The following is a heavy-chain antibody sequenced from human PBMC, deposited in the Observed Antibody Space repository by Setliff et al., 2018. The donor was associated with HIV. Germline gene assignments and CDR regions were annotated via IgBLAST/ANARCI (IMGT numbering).Heavy chain of an antibody. V-gene: IGHV3-72*01. CDR1: GFTFDDYA. Sequence: PGGSLRLSCAASGFTFDDYAMHWVRQAPGKGLEWVGRTRNKANGYITEYGASVQGRFTISRDNSKDSLSLQMNNLKAEDTAVYYCVRAAAGLDIWSQGIRVTVSS. CDR3: VRAAAGLDI. CDR2: TRNKANGYIT. J-gene: IGHJ4*02.